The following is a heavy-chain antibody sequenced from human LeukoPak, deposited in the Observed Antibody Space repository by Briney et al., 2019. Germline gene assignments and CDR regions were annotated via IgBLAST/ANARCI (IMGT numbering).Heavy chain of an antibody. CDR2: INAGNGNT. J-gene: IGHJ4*02. V-gene: IGHV1-3*01. D-gene: IGHD4-17*01. Sequence: ASVKVSCKASGYTFTSYAMHWVRQAPGQRLEWMGWINAGNGNTKYSQKFQGRVTITRDTSASTAYMELSSLRAEDTAVYYCARDDYGDYSFDYWGQGTLVTVSS. CDR3: ARDDYGDYSFDY. CDR1: GYTFTSYA.